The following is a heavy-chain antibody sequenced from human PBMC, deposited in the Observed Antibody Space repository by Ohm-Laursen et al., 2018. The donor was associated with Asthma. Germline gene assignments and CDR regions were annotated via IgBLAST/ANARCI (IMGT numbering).Heavy chain of an antibody. CDR1: GFTFSSYW. V-gene: IGHV3-15*01. J-gene: IGHJ4*02. Sequence: GSLRLSCSASGFTFSSYWMSWVRQAPGKGLEWVGRIKSKTDGGTTDYAAPVKGRFTISRDDSKNTLYLQMNSLKTEDTAVYYCTTVAAAGPLVVGYWGQGTLVTVSS. CDR2: IKSKTDGGTT. D-gene: IGHD6-13*01. CDR3: TTVAAAGPLVVGY.